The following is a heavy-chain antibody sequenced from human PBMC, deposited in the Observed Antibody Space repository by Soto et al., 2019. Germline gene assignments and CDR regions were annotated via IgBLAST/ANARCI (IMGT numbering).Heavy chain of an antibody. J-gene: IGHJ3*02. CDR3: ANDLTIVTGNALHI. CDR1: GFTFRSYA. V-gene: IGHV3-30*18. CDR2: IVFDGSTA. D-gene: IGHD3-9*01. Sequence: QVQLVESGGGVVQPGRSLRLSCAASGFTFRSYAMHWVRQAPGKGLEWVAIIVFDGSTAHYADSVKGRFTISRDNSNNTRYLQMNSRRAEDTAVYYCANDLTIVTGNALHIWGQGTVVTVSS.